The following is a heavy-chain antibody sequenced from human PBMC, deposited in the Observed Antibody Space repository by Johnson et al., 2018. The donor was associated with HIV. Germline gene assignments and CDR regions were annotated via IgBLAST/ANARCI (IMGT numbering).Heavy chain of an antibody. CDR1: GFTFDDYT. D-gene: IGHD1-1*01. Sequence: VQLVESGGVVVQPGGSLRLSCAASGFTFDDYTMHWVRQAPGKGLEWVSGISWNSGSIGYADSVKGRFTISRDNAKNSLYLQMNSLRAEDTALYYCAKDRGLERRERAFDIWGQGTMVTVSS. V-gene: IGHV3-9*01. CDR2: ISWNSGSI. CDR3: AKDRGLERRERAFDI. J-gene: IGHJ3*02.